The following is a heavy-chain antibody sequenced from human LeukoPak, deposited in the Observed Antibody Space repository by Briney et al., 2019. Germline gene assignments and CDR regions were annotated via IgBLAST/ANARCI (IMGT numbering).Heavy chain of an antibody. D-gene: IGHD2-21*02. CDR1: GGSFSGYY. J-gene: IGHJ4*02. V-gene: IGHV4-34*01. CDR2: INHSGST. CDR3: ARGPEYCGGDCYNDY. Sequence: SETLSLPCAVYGGSFSGYYWSWIRQPPGKGLEWIGEINHSGSTNYNPSLKSRVTISVDTSKNQFSLKLSSVTAADTAVYYCARGPEYCGGDCYNDYWGQGTLVTVSS.